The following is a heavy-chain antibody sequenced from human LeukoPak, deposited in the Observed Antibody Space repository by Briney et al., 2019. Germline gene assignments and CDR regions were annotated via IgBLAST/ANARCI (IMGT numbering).Heavy chain of an antibody. CDR3: ARHGYDFWSGREPFDY. CDR1: GGSISSSSYY. CDR2: IYYSGST. V-gene: IGHV4-39*01. J-gene: IGHJ4*02. Sequence: SETPSLTCTVSGGSISSSSYYWGWIRQPPGKGLEWIGSIYYSGSTYYNPSLKSRVTISVDTSKNQFSLKLSSVTAADTAVYYCARHGYDFWSGREPFDYWGQGTLVTVSS. D-gene: IGHD3-3*01.